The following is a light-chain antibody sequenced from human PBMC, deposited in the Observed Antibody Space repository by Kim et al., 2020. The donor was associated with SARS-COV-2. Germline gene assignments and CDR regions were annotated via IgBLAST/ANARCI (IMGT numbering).Light chain of an antibody. V-gene: IGKV1-27*01. CDR2: AAS. Sequence: SVGEEVTIACRASQDISHYLVWFQHKPGKAPKLLIYAASALQSEVPSRFSGSGAGTDFTLTISSLQPEDVATYYCQSYNSAPWTFGQGTKVEIK. CDR3: QSYNSAPWT. J-gene: IGKJ1*01. CDR1: QDISHY.